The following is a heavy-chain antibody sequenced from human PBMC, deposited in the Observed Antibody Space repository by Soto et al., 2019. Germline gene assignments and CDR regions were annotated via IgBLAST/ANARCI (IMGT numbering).Heavy chain of an antibody. CDR3: AIEGFDHRPDY. Sequence: QVQLQESGPGLVKPSETLSLTCAVSGDSISSPIWWSWYRQPPGKGLELIGEMFASGSSDYNPSLNGRVTISLDTSKNDFSLKLTSLAAADTAIYYCAIEGFDHRPDYWGQGIPVTVSS. J-gene: IGHJ4*02. CDR1: GDSISSPIW. CDR2: MFASGSS. V-gene: IGHV4-4*02.